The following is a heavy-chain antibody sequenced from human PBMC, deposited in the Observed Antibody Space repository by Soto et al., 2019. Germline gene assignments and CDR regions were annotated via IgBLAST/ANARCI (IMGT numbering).Heavy chain of an antibody. Sequence: QVKLQESGPGLVKSSETLSLTCTVSGGSMSSYYWNWVRQTAGKGLEWIGHIYSSGSAKYNTSLRGRFTMSVDTAKSQFSLNLTSVTAADTAVYYFARVGYCGGDCGAFDIWGQGTRVSVSS. CDR2: IYSSGSA. V-gene: IGHV4-4*07. J-gene: IGHJ3*02. D-gene: IGHD2-21*02. CDR1: GGSMSSYY. CDR3: ARVGYCGGDCGAFDI.